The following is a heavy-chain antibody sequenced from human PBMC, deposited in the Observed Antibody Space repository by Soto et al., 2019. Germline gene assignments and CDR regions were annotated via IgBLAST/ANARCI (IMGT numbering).Heavy chain of an antibody. CDR2: ISYDGSNK. V-gene: IGHV3-30*03. D-gene: IGHD6-19*01. Sequence: QVQLVESGGGVVQPGRSLRLSCAASGFTFSSYGMHWVRQAPGKGLEWVAVISYDGSNKYYADSVKGRFTISRDNSKNTLYLQMNSLRSEDTAVYYCATEAQQWLVFDYWGQGTLVTVAS. CDR1: GFTFSSYG. J-gene: IGHJ4*02. CDR3: ATEAQQWLVFDY.